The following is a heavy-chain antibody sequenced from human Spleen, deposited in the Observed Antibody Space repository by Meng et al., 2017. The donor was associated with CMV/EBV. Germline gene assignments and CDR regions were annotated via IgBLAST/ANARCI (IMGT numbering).Heavy chain of an antibody. J-gene: IGHJ5*02. CDR1: GGSMSSGDYF. V-gene: IGHV4-30-4*01. D-gene: IGHD1-14*01. Sequence: QVQGQESGPGSVTPSQTLSLTCTVSGGSMSSGDYFWNWIRQPPGKGLEWIGYIYYSGNTYYNPSLKSRVTISIDTSKNQFSLKLSSVTAADTAVYYCARAEYYNWFDPWGQGTLVTVSS. CDR2: IYYSGNT. CDR3: ARAEYYNWFDP.